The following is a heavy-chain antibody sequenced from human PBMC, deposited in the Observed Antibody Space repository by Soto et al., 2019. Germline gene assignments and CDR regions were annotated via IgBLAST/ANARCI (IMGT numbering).Heavy chain of an antibody. CDR3: ARAVDWSVYYFDY. V-gene: IGHV3-30-3*01. Sequence: QVQLVESGGGVVQPGRSLRLSCAASGFTFSSYAMHWVRQAPGKGLEWVAVISYDGSNKYYAASVKGRFTISIDNSKNSLYLQMNSLRAEDTAVYYGARAVDWSVYYFDYWGQGTLVTVSS. CDR2: ISYDGSNK. CDR1: GFTFSSYA. D-gene: IGHD3-9*01. J-gene: IGHJ4*02.